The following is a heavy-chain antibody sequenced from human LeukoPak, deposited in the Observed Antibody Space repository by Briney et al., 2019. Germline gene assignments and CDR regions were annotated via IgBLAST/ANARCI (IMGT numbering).Heavy chain of an antibody. CDR1: GGSISSYY. Sequence: SETLSLTCTVSGGSISSYYWSWIRQPPGKGLEWIGYIYYSGSTNYNPSLKSRVTISVDTSKNQFSLKLSSVTAADTAVYYCARETITMVRGVIEGDWFDPWGQGTLVTVSS. CDR3: ARETITMVRGVIEGDWFDP. V-gene: IGHV4-59*01. J-gene: IGHJ5*02. CDR2: IYYSGST. D-gene: IGHD3-10*01.